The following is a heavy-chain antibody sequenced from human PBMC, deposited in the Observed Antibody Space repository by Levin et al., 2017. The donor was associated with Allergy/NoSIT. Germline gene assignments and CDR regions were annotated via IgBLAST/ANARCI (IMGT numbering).Heavy chain of an antibody. Sequence: PSETLSLTCTVSGGSISSSSYYWGWIRQPPGKGLEWIGSIYYSGSTYYNPSLKSRVTISVDTSKNQFSLKLSSVTAADTAVYYCARLSYYFDSSGLDYWGQGTLVTVSS. CDR2: IYYSGST. CDR1: GGSISSSSYY. D-gene: IGHD3-22*01. J-gene: IGHJ4*02. V-gene: IGHV4-39*01. CDR3: ARLSYYFDSSGLDY.